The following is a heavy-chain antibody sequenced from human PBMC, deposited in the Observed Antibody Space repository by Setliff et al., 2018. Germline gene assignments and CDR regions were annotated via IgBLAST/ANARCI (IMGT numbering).Heavy chain of an antibody. CDR1: GYNFITLG. Sequence: ASVKVSCKTSGYNFITLGINWVRQAPGQGLEWVGWISPYSGKTDYAQKFQGRVIMTIDSSTTTAYMELKNLGSDDTAVYFCARGRGPDIVVTIPGDYWGQGTQVTVSS. CDR3: ARGRGPDIVVTIPGDY. D-gene: IGHD2-15*01. V-gene: IGHV1-18*01. CDR2: ISPYSGKT. J-gene: IGHJ4*02.